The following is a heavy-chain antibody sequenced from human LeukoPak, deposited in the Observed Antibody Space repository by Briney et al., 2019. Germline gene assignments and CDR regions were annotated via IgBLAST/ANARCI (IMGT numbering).Heavy chain of an antibody. D-gene: IGHD3-10*01. Sequence: GGSLRLSCAASGFTFGSYAMNWVRQAPGKGLEWVSAISGSGGGTYYADSVKGRFTISRDNSKNTLYLQMNSLRAEDTALYYCAKADRGWGVITKDWGQGTLVTVSS. V-gene: IGHV3-23*01. CDR3: AKADRGWGVITKD. CDR2: ISGSGGGT. CDR1: GFTFGSYA. J-gene: IGHJ4*02.